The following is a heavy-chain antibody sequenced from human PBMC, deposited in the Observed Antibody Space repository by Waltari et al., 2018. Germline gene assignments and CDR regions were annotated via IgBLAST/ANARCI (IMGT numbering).Heavy chain of an antibody. Sequence: VPLVQSGAEVMKPGASVKVSCTVSGYTFTVLSLHSVRQAPGKGLEWMGGFDPEDGETIYAQKFQGRVTMTEDKSTDTAYMELSSLRSEDTAVYYCATDREYYGSGSYSNWGQGTLVTVSS. CDR2: FDPEDGET. CDR3: ATDREYYGSGSYSN. D-gene: IGHD3-10*01. J-gene: IGHJ4*02. V-gene: IGHV1-24*01. CDR1: GYTFTVLS.